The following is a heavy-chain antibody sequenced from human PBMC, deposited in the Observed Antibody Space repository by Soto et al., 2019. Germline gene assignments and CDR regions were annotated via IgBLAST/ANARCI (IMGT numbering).Heavy chain of an antibody. CDR3: AKAASAVYGSGSYFEY. J-gene: IGHJ4*02. D-gene: IGHD3-10*01. V-gene: IGHV3-9*01. Sequence: EVQLVESGGGLVQPGRSLRLSCAASGFTFDDYAMHWVRQAPGKGLEWVSGISWNSGSIGYADSVKGRFTISRDNAKNSLYLQMNSLRAEDTALYYCAKAASAVYGSGSYFEYWGQGTLVTVSS. CDR2: ISWNSGSI. CDR1: GFTFDDYA.